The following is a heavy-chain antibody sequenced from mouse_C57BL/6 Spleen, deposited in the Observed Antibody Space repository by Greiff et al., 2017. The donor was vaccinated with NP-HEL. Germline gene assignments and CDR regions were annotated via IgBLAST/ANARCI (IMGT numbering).Heavy chain of an antibody. CDR1: GYTFTSYW. V-gene: IGHV1-53*01. Sequence: QVQLQQPGTELVKPGASVKLSCKASGYTFTSYWMHWVKQRPGQGLEWIGNINPSNGGTNSTEKFKRHATLTVDNSASTAYMQLSSLTSEDSAVYYWAREGDYYGSSHWYFYVWGTGTTVTVSS. CDR3: AREGDYYGSSHWYFYV. J-gene: IGHJ1*03. CDR2: INPSNGGT. D-gene: IGHD1-1*01.